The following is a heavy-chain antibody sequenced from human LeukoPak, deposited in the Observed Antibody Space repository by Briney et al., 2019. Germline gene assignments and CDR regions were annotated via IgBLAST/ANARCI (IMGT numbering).Heavy chain of an antibody. J-gene: IGHJ6*03. V-gene: IGHV3-53*01. Sequence: GGSLRLSCAASGFIVSSNYMSWVRQALGKGLEWVSVIYSGGSTYYADSVKGRFTISRDNSKNTLYLQMNSLRAEDTALYYCARDGYYYYYYMDVWGKGTTVTVSS. CDR3: ARDGYYYYYYMDV. CDR2: IYSGGST. CDR1: GFIVSSNY.